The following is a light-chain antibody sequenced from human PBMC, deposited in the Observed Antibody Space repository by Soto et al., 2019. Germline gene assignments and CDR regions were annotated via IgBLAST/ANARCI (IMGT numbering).Light chain of an antibody. V-gene: IGKV3-15*01. CDR1: QSVSNN. CDR3: QPHNDWPLT. J-gene: IGKJ4*01. Sequence: EIVMTQSPATLSVSPGERVTLSCRASQSVSNNLAWYQQKPGQAPRLLIYGATATATGIPARFSGSGSGTEFTLTISSLQSEDFAVYYCQPHNDWPLTFGGGTKVEIK. CDR2: GAT.